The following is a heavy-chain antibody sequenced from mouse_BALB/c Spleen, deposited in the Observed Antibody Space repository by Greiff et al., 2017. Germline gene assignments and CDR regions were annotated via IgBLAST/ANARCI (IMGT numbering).Heavy chain of an antibody. J-gene: IGHJ1*01. CDR2: ISTYYGDA. CDR1: GYTFTDYA. CDR3: ARWWLERNFDV. Sequence: VQLQQSGAELVRPGVSVKISCKGSGYTFTDYAMHWVKQSHAKSLEWIGVISTYYGDASYNQKFKGKATMTVDKSSSTAYMELRSLTSEDSAVYYCARWWLERNFDVWGAGTTVTVSS. D-gene: IGHD1-1*02. V-gene: IGHV1S137*01.